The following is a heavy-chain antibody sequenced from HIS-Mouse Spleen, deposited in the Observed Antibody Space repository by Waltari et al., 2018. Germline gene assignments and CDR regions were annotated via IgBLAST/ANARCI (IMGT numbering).Heavy chain of an antibody. CDR3: ARTGALDAFDI. J-gene: IGHJ3*02. V-gene: IGHV1-2*02. D-gene: IGHD7-27*01. Sequence: QVQLVQSGAEVKKRGASVNASCKPSGRTFTGYYLHWVPQGPGQGLEWMGWINPNSGGTNYAQKFQGRVTMTRDTSISTAYMELSRLRSDDTAVYYCARTGALDAFDIWGQGTMVTVSS. CDR2: INPNSGGT. CDR1: GRTFTGYY.